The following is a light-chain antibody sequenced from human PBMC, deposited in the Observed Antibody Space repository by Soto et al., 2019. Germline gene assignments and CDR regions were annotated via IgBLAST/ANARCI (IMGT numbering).Light chain of an antibody. CDR1: QSVATY. J-gene: IGKJ2*01. CDR3: QQRYNWPNT. Sequence: IVLTQSPATLSLSPGARATLSCRTSQSVATYLAWYQHNPGQAHRLLIYDASNRATGIPARFSGSGSGTDFTLTISSPEPEDFAVYYCQQRYNWPNTFRQGTKLEIK. CDR2: DAS. V-gene: IGKV3-11*01.